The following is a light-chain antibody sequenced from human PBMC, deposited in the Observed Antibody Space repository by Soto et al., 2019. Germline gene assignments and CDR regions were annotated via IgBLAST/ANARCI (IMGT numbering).Light chain of an antibody. CDR1: SSDVGYYNL. CDR2: EVY. V-gene: IGLV2-23*02. CDR3: CSYAGVRGAV. Sequence: QSVLTQPVSVSGSPGQSVTISCTGTSSDVGYYNLVAWYQQHPGKAPKVLVYEVYKRPSGVSDRFSGSKSGNTASLTISGLQAEDEADYYCCSYAGVRGAVFGGGTQLTVL. J-gene: IGLJ7*01.